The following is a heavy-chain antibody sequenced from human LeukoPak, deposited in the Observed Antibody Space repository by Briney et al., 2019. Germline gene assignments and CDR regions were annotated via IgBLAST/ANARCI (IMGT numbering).Heavy chain of an antibody. CDR2: INPNSGGT. V-gene: IGHV1-2*02. CDR3: ARDGHLSYQSIWMFPDY. CDR1: GFTLTDYY. D-gene: IGHD1-1*01. Sequence: GASVKVSCKASGFTLTDYYMHWVRQAPGQGLEWMGWINPNSGGTNYAQKFQGTVTMTRDTSISTAYMELSRLRSDDTAVYYCARDGHLSYQSIWMFPDYWGQGTRVTVSS. J-gene: IGHJ4*02.